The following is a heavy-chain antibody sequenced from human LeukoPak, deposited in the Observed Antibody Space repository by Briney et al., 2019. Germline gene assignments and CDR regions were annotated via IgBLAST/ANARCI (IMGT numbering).Heavy chain of an antibody. CDR1: GGSISNYY. D-gene: IGHD6-6*01. CDR3: ARARGTYSRSSGFDY. V-gene: IGHV4-59*01. J-gene: IGHJ4*02. CDR2: IYYSGST. Sequence: SETLSLTCTVSGGSISNYYWSWIRQPPEKGLEWIGYIYYSGSTSYNPSLKSRVTISVDTSKNQFSLKLTSVTAADTAVYYCARARGTYSRSSGFDYWGQGTLVTVSS.